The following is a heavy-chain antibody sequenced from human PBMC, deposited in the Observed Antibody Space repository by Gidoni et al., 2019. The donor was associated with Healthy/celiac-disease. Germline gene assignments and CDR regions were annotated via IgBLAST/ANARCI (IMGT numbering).Heavy chain of an antibody. Sequence: EVQLLASGGGLVQPGGSLRISCAASGFPFSSYAMSWVRQAPGKGLEWVSAISGSGGSTYYADSVKGRFTISRDNSKNTLYLQMNSLRAEDTAVYYCAKGNYYDSSGYYYLDYWGQGTLVTVSS. V-gene: IGHV3-23*01. CDR1: GFPFSSYA. CDR3: AKGNYYDSSGYYYLDY. CDR2: ISGSGGST. D-gene: IGHD3-22*01. J-gene: IGHJ4*02.